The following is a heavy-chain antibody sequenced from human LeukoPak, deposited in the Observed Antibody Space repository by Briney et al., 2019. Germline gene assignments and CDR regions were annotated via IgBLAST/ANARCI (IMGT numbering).Heavy chain of an antibody. CDR2: ISHDGST. J-gene: IGHJ4*02. V-gene: IGHV4-34*01. D-gene: IGHD1-26*01. Sequence: SETLSLTCAVYGGSFNDYYWSWIRKPPGKGLEWIGEISHDGSTNYNPSLKSRVTISVDTSRNQFSLKLSSVTAADTAVYYCARGKPATVFDYWGQGTLVTVSS. CDR3: ARGKPATVFDY. CDR1: GGSFNDYY.